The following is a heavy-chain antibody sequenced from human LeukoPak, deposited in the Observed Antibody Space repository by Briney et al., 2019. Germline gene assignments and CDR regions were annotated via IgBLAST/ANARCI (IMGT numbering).Heavy chain of an antibody. CDR2: LYISGST. V-gene: IGHV4-4*07. J-gene: IGHJ4*02. D-gene: IGHD3-10*01. CDR1: GASISSYY. CDR3: ARDLSGGLYFDY. Sequence: PSETLSLTCTVSGASISSYYYNWIRQTAGRGLEWIGRLYISGSTDYNPSLKSRAIISVDTSKNQFSLKLSSVTAADTGVYFCARDLSGGLYFDYWGQGVLLTVSS.